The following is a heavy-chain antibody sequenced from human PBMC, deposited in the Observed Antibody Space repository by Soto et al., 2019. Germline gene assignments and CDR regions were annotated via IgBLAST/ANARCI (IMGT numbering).Heavy chain of an antibody. CDR2: ISYDGSNK. J-gene: IGHJ6*02. CDR3: ARGDIVVVPAAVDMDV. Sequence: PGGSLRLSCAASGFTFSSYAMHWVRQAPGKGLEWVAVISYDGSNKYYADSVKGRFTISRDNSKNTLYLQMNSLRAGDTAVYYCARGDIVVVPAAVDMDVWGQGTTVTVSS. D-gene: IGHD2-2*01. CDR1: GFTFSSYA. V-gene: IGHV3-30-3*01.